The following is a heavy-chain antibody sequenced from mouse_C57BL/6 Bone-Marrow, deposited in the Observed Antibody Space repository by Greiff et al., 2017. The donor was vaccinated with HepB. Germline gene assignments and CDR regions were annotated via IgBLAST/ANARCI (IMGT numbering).Heavy chain of an antibody. CDR3: ASPSYYREAWFAY. D-gene: IGHD2-14*01. V-gene: IGHV5-4*03. CDR2: ISDGGSYT. J-gene: IGHJ3*01. CDR1: GFTFSSYA. Sequence: EVKLVESGGGLVKPGGSLKLSCAASGFTFSSYAMSWVRQTPEKRLEWVATISDGGSYTYYPDNVKGRFTISRDNAKNNLYLQMSHLKSEDTAMYYCASPSYYREAWFAYGGQGTLVTVTA.